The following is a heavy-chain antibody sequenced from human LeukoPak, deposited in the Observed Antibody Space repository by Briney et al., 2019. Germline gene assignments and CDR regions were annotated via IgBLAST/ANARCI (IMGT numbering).Heavy chain of an antibody. Sequence: GGSLRLSCAASGFAFSGYEMNWVRQAPGKGLEWVSYISTTGSTIYYADSVKGRFTISRYNAQNSLYLQMNSLRAEDTAVYYCARGDDYGDSLLAYWGQGTLVTVSS. V-gene: IGHV3-48*03. D-gene: IGHD4-17*01. CDR3: ARGDDYGDSLLAY. J-gene: IGHJ4*02. CDR2: ISTTGSTI. CDR1: GFAFSGYE.